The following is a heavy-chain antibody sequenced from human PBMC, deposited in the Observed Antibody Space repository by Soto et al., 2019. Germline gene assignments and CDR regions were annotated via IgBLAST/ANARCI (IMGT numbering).Heavy chain of an antibody. CDR1: GYTFTSYA. CDR3: ERGITRLLRFLEEFDT. V-gene: IGHV1-3*01. D-gene: IGHD3-3*01. Sequence: ASVKVSCKASGYTFTSYAMHWVRQAPGQRLEWMGWINAGNGNTKYSQKFQGRVTITRDTSASTAYMELSSLRSEDTAVYYCERGITRLLRFLEEFDTWGQGTLVTVSS. CDR2: INAGNGNT. J-gene: IGHJ5*02.